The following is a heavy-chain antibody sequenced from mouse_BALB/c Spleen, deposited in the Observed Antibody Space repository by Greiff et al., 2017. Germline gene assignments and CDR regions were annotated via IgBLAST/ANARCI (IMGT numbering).Heavy chain of an antibody. CDR3: ARFYRYDGRSAMDY. Sequence: VQLQQSGAELMKPGASVKISCKATGYTFSSYWIEWVKQRPGHGLEWIGEILPGSGSTNYNEKFKGKATFTADTSSNTAYMQLSSLTSEDSAVYYCARFYRYDGRSAMDYWGQGTSVTVSS. D-gene: IGHD2-14*01. V-gene: IGHV1-9*01. CDR2: ILPGSGST. J-gene: IGHJ4*01. CDR1: GYTFSSYW.